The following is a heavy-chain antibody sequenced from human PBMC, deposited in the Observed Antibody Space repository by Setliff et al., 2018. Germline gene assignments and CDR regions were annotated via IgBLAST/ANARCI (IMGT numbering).Heavy chain of an antibody. CDR3: ARHYGGGYKHFDY. CDR2: IYYSGSS. V-gene: IGHV4-39*01. Sequence: SETLSLTCTVSGASISSTCYFWGWVRQPPGKEMEWIATIYYSGSSYYNPSLKSRLTISVNTSKNLFSLKLSAVTTADTAVYYCARHYGGGYKHFDYWGQGTLVTVSS. CDR1: GASISSTCYF. D-gene: IGHD5-12*01. J-gene: IGHJ4*02.